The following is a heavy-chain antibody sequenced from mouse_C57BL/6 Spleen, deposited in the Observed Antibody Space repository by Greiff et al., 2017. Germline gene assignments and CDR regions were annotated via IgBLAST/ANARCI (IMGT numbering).Heavy chain of an antibody. D-gene: IGHD2-4*01. V-gene: IGHV5-17*01. CDR3: ADYDYDEGSMDY. J-gene: IGHJ4*01. Sequence: EVNLVESGGGLVKPGGSLKLSCAASGFTFSDYGMHWVRQAPEKGLEWVAYISSGSSTIYYADTVKGRFTISRDNAKNTLFLQMTSLRSEDTAMYYCADYDYDEGSMDYWGQGTSVTVSS. CDR2: ISSGSSTI. CDR1: GFTFSDYG.